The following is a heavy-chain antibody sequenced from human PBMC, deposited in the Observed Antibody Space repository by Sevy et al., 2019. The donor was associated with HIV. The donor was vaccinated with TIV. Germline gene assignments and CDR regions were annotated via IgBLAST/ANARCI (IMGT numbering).Heavy chain of an antibody. D-gene: IGHD5-18*01. Sequence: GGSLRLSCAASGFTFSVYWMSWVRQAPGKGLEWVATMKEDGSEKYYVDSVKGRFTISRDNAKNSLNLKMNSLRAEDTAVYYCVREGVGGYSYSLDYWGQGTLVTVSS. CDR3: VREGVGGYSYSLDY. CDR2: MKEDGSEK. J-gene: IGHJ4*02. V-gene: IGHV3-7*01. CDR1: GFTFSVYW.